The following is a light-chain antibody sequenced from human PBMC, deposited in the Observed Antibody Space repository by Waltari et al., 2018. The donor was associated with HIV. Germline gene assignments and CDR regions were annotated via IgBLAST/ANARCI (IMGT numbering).Light chain of an antibody. CDR3: AAWDDSLKGGA. CDR1: TSTIGGNT. CDR2: SNN. V-gene: IGLV1-44*01. J-gene: IGLJ1*01. Sequence: QSVLAQPPSASGTPGQRVTISCSGSTSTIGGNTVSWYQQLPVTAPKLLIYSNNGRPSGVPDRLSGSTSGTSASLVISGLQSEDEADYYCAAWDDSLKGGAFGTGTKVTVL.